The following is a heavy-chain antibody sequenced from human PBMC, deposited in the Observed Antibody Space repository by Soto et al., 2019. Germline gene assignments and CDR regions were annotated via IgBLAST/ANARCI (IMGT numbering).Heavy chain of an antibody. D-gene: IGHD3-10*01. CDR3: AKGLSGSAAYQYFDP. V-gene: IGHV3-23*01. CDR2: ISGNGDRT. Sequence: EVPLLESGGGLVQPGGSLRLSCAASAFAFSRSAMSWVRQTPGKGLEWVSAISGNGDRTFYPDSVKGRFTISRDNSKNTLYLQMNSLRVEDTAVYYCAKGLSGSAAYQYFDPWGQGTLVTVSS. J-gene: IGHJ5*02. CDR1: AFAFSRSA.